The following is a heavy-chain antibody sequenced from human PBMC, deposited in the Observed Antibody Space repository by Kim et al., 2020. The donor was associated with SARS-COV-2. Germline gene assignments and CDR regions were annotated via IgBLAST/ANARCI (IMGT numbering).Heavy chain of an antibody. V-gene: IGHV3-43*01. CDR1: GFKFDTFS. J-gene: IGHJ4*02. CDR2: IDGVGAT. CDR3: GKDKRDSWTIDY. Sequence: GGSLRLSCVASGFKFDTFSMHWVRQRPGKGLEWIALIDGVGATYAYSVRGRFTVSRDNHKNSLYLQMDSLGSDDSALYYCGKDKRDSWTIDYWGQGTLVTVSS. D-gene: IGHD3-3*01.